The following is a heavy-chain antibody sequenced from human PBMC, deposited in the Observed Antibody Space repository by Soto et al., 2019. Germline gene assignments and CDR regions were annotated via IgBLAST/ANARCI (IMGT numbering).Heavy chain of an antibody. V-gene: IGHV6-1*01. J-gene: IGHJ4*02. CDR3: AREFPYSVSRDSYLDY. D-gene: IGHD2-21*01. CDR2: TYYRSKWYN. Sequence: RTLSLTCAISGDSVSDNSAAWNWIRQSPSRGLEWLGRTYYRSKWYNDYAVSVKSRITVTPDTSKNQFSLHLNSVTPEDTAVYYCAREFPYSVSRDSYLDYSGQGALVTVSS. CDR1: GDSVSDNSAA.